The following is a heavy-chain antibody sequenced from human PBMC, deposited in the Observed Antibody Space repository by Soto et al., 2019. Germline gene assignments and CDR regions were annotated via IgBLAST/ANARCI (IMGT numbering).Heavy chain of an antibody. V-gene: IGHV1-18*04. CDR2: ISGYKGDT. CDR3: ARVNSSSPSNWSDP. D-gene: IGHD6-6*01. CDR1: GYTFTMYG. J-gene: IGHJ5*02. Sequence: ASVKVSCKASGYTFTMYGISWVRLAPGQGLEWMGWISGYKGDTHYSQKLQGRVTMTTDTSTRTAYMELRSLRSDDTAVYYCARVNSSSPSNWSDPWGQGTHVTVSS.